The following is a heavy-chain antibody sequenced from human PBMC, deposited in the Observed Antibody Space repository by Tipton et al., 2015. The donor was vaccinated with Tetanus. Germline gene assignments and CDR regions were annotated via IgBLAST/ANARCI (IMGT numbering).Heavy chain of an antibody. CDR2: ISHSGSA. CDR1: GGSINDYY. CDR3: ARSYGDTFLFRLDY. Sequence: LRLSCTVSGGSINDYYWGWIRQPPGMGLEWIGHISHSGSASYNPSLKSRVTISLDTSKNQFSLTLRSVTAADTAVYYCARSYGDTFLFRLDYWGQGTLVTVSS. V-gene: IGHV4-59*01. D-gene: IGHD4-17*01. J-gene: IGHJ4*02.